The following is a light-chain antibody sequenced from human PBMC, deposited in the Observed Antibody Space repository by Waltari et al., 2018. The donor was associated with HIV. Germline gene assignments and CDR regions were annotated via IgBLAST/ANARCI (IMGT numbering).Light chain of an antibody. CDR1: ALPKQY. V-gene: IGLV3-25*03. CDR2: KDS. CDR3: QSSDSSGNYWA. J-gene: IGLJ3*02. Sequence: SYALTQPPSVSVSPGQTATITCSGDALPKQYGYWYPQKPGQAPVVVIYKDSDRPSGIPERFSGSSSGTTVTLTISGVQAEDEADYYCQSSDSSGNYWAFGGGTKLTVL.